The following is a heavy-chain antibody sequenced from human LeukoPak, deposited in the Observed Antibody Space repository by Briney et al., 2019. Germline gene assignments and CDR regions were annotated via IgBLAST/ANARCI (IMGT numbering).Heavy chain of an antibody. CDR2: INPNSGAT. J-gene: IGHJ6*02. Sequence: ASVKVSCKASGYTFTGYYMHWVRQAAGQGLEWIGWINPNSGATNYAQNFQGMVTMTRDTSISTAHMELTGLRSGDTAVYYCARDLNTYYDTRYYYYGMDVWGQGTTVSVSS. V-gene: IGHV1-2*02. CDR1: GYTFTGYY. CDR3: ARDLNTYYDTRYYYYGMDV. D-gene: IGHD3-9*01.